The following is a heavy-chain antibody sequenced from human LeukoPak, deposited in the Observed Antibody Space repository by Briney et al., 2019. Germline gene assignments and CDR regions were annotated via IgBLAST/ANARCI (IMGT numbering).Heavy chain of an antibody. D-gene: IGHD1-26*01. J-gene: IGHJ4*02. CDR1: GVSFSGYY. CDR2: INHSGST. Sequence: SETLSLTCAVYGVSFSGYYWSWIRQPPGKGLEWIGEINHSGSTNYNPSLKSRVTISVDTSKNQFSLKLSSVTAADTAVYYCARLESLGHIVGATKADYWGQGTLVTVSS. CDR3: ARLESLGHIVGATKADY. V-gene: IGHV4-34*01.